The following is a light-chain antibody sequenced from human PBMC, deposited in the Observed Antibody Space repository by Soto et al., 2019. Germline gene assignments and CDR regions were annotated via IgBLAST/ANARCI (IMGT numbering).Light chain of an antibody. CDR2: EVL. V-gene: IGLV2-14*01. Sequence: QSALTQPASVSGSAGQSITISCSGTMRDVGAYNLVSWYQQHPGTAPKLIIYEVLNRPSGISSRFSGSRSGNRASLSISGIQLEEEGDYYCSAYTYRSTLVCCGGTKITVL. CDR1: MRDVGAYNL. J-gene: IGLJ3*02. CDR3: SAYTYRSTLV.